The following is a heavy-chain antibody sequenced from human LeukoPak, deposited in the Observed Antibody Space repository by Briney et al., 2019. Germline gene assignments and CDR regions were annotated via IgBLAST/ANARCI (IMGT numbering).Heavy chain of an antibody. V-gene: IGHV4-34*01. Sequence: PSETLSLTCAVYGGSFSGYYWSWLRQPPGKGLEWIGEINHSGSTNYNPCLTSRVTISVDTSKNQFSLKLSSVTAADTAVYYCATNGRYYYDSSGYGPAVITPRSRNDYWGQGTLVTVSS. CDR3: ATNGRYYYDSSGYGPAVITPRSRNDY. CDR2: INHSGST. J-gene: IGHJ4*02. D-gene: IGHD3-22*01. CDR1: GGSFSGYY.